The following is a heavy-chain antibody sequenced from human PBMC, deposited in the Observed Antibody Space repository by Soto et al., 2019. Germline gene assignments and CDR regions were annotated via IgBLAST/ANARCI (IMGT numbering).Heavy chain of an antibody. D-gene: IGHD1-26*01. J-gene: IGHJ5*02. Sequence: QVQLVQSGAEVKKPGSSVKVSCKASGGTFISYAISWVRHAPGQGLAWMGGIIPIFGTANYAQKLQGRVTITADESTSTAYMELSSLRSDDTAGYYCARDSGSYPTYNWFDPFGQGTLVTVSS. CDR3: ARDSGSYPTYNWFDP. CDR1: GGTFISYA. CDR2: IIPIFGTA. V-gene: IGHV1-69*01.